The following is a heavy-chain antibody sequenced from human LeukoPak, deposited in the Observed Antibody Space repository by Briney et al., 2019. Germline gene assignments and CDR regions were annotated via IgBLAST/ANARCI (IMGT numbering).Heavy chain of an antibody. Sequence: PGGSLRLSCAASGFTVSSNYMNWVRQAPGKGLEWVSVIYTGGSTYFADSVKGRFTISRDNSKNTLYLQMNSLRAEDTAVYYCAKDRTAGYDGLVDYWGQGTLVTVSS. V-gene: IGHV3-53*05. CDR3: AKDRTAGYDGLVDY. CDR2: IYTGGST. D-gene: IGHD5-12*01. CDR1: GFTVSSNY. J-gene: IGHJ4*02.